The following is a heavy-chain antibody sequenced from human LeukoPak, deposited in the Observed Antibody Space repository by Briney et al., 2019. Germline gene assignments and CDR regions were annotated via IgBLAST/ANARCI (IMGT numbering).Heavy chain of an antibody. CDR2: ISAYNGNT. V-gene: IGHV1-18*01. CDR3: ARGSPIVVVPAAADY. J-gene: IGHJ4*02. CDR1: GYTFTSYG. D-gene: IGHD2-2*01. Sequence: GASVKVSCKASGYTFTSYGISWARQAPGQGLEWMGWISAYNGNTNYAQKLQGRVTMTTDTSTSTAYMELRSLRSDDTAVYYCARGSPIVVVPAAADYWGQGTLVTVSS.